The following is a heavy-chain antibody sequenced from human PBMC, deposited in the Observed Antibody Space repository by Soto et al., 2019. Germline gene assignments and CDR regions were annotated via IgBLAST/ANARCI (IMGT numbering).Heavy chain of an antibody. CDR1: GFTFSNNG. V-gene: IGHV3-33*01. Sequence: QVQLVESGGGVVQPGRSLRLSCAASGFTFSNNGMHWVRQAPGKGLEWVAVIWYDGINKYYADSVKGRFIISRDNSKNTVYLQMNSLSAADTAVYYCARDRVQMVDGLDVWGQGTTVTVSS. CDR3: ARDRVQMVDGLDV. D-gene: IGHD2-15*01. J-gene: IGHJ6*02. CDR2: IWYDGINK.